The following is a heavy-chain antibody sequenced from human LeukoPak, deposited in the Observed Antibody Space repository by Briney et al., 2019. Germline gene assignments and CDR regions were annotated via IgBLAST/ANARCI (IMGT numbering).Heavy chain of an antibody. V-gene: IGHV3-30*02. CDR2: IRYDGSNK. CDR3: AKKYDSSGYYPGYFDY. Sequence: GGSLRLSCAAPGFTFSSYGMHWVRQAPGKGLEWVAFIRYDGSNKYYADSVKGRFTISRDNSKNTLYLQMNSLRAEDTAVYYCAKKYDSSGYYPGYFDYWGQGTLVTVSS. D-gene: IGHD3-22*01. CDR1: GFTFSSYG. J-gene: IGHJ4*02.